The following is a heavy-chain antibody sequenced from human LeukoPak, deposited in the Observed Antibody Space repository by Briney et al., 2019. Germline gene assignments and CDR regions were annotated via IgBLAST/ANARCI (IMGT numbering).Heavy chain of an antibody. Sequence: SETMSLTCTDSGGSVSSGSYYWSWIRQPPGKGLEWIGYIYYSGSTNYNPSLKSRVTISVDTSKNQFSLKLSSVTAADTAVYYCATLGCSSTSCYVEWFDPWGQGTLVTVSS. V-gene: IGHV4-61*01. CDR2: IYYSGST. CDR3: ATLGCSSTSCYVEWFDP. D-gene: IGHD2-2*01. J-gene: IGHJ5*02. CDR1: GGSVSSGSYY.